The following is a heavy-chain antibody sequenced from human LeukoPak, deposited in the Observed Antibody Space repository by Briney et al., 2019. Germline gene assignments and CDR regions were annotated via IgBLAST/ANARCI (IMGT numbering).Heavy chain of an antibody. V-gene: IGHV1-46*04. J-gene: IGHJ4*02. CDR3: VRENLTTANDY. CDR1: ECTFTSYD. CDR2: INPSGGRA. Sequence: ASVNVSYKASECTFTSYDMQGVRQSAGQGVEGMGVINPSGGRAGYAQKLQGRGTMTRYTSTSTGYMELSRLTAEDTAVCYCVRENLTTANDYWGQGTLVTVSS. D-gene: IGHD2-21*02.